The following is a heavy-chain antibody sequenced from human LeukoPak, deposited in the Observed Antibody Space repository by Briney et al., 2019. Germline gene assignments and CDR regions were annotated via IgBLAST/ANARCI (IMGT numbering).Heavy chain of an antibody. Sequence: SETLSLTCTVSGGSISSYYWSWIRQPPGKGLEWIGYIYYSGSTNYNPSLKSRVTISVDTSKNQFSLKLSSVTAADTAVYYCARVGDSSGYLFDYWGQGTLVTVSS. D-gene: IGHD3-22*01. J-gene: IGHJ4*02. V-gene: IGHV4-59*01. CDR2: IYYSGST. CDR3: ARVGDSSGYLFDY. CDR1: GGSISSYY.